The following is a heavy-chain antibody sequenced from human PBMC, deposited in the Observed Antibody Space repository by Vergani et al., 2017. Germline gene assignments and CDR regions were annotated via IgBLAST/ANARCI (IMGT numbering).Heavy chain of an antibody. CDR1: GFTFSSYW. V-gene: IGHV3-74*01. D-gene: IGHD3-3*01. Sequence: EVQLVESGGGLVQPGGSLRLSCAASGFTFSSYWMHWVRQAPGKGLVWVLRINSDGSSTSYADSVKGRFTISRDNAKNTLYLQMNSLRAEDTAVYYCAREGDDFWSGYSPYYFDYWGQATLVTVSS. J-gene: IGHJ4*02. CDR3: AREGDDFWSGYSPYYFDY. CDR2: INSDGSST.